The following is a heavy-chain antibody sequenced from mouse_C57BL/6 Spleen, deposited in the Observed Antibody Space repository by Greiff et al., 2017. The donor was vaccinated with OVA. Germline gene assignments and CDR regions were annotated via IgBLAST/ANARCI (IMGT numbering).Heavy chain of an antibody. V-gene: IGHV1-26*01. CDR3: ASRYDYVYAMDY. CDR2: INPNNGGT. D-gene: IGHD2-4*01. J-gene: IGHJ4*01. CDR1: GYTFTDYY. Sequence: VQLQQSGPELVKPGASVKISCKASGYTFTDYYMNWVKQSHGKSLEWIGDINPNNGGTSYNQKFKGKATLTVDKSSSTAYMELRSLTSEDSAVYYCASRYDYVYAMDYWGQGTSVTVSS.